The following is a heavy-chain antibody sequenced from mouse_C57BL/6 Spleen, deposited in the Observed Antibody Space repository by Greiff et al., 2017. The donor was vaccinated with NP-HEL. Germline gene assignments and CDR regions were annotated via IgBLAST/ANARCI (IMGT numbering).Heavy chain of an antibody. V-gene: IGHV1-52*01. Sequence: QVQLQQPGAELVRPGSSVKLSCKASGYTFTSYWMHWVKQRPIQGLEWIGNIDPSDSETHYNQKFKDKATLTVDKSSSTAYMQLSSLTSEDSAVYYCARDWDKGGYFDVWGTGTTVTVPS. D-gene: IGHD4-1*01. CDR1: GYTFTSYW. CDR3: ARDWDKGGYFDV. J-gene: IGHJ1*03. CDR2: IDPSDSET.